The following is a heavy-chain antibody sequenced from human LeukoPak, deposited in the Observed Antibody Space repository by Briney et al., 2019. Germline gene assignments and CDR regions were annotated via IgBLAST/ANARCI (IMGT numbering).Heavy chain of an antibody. CDR3: ASGVGVRGPINWFDP. Sequence: ASVKVSCKASGYTFTSYDINWVRQAPGQGLEWMGWMNPNSGNTGYAQKFQGRVTMTRNTSISTAYMELSSLRSEDTAVYYCASGVGVRGPINWFDPWGQGTLVTVSS. CDR2: MNPNSGNT. V-gene: IGHV1-8*01. J-gene: IGHJ5*02. D-gene: IGHD3-10*01. CDR1: GYTFTSYD.